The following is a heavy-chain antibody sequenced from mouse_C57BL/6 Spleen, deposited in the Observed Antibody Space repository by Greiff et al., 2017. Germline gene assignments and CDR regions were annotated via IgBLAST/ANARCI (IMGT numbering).Heavy chain of an antibody. V-gene: IGHV14-3*01. CDR3: ARPPDYYGSSDYYAMDY. J-gene: IGHJ4*01. CDR2: IAPANGNT. D-gene: IGHD1-1*01. Sequence: EVQLQQSVAELVRPGASVKLSCTASGFNIKNTYMHWVKQRPEQGLEWIGRIAPANGNTKYAPKFQGKATITADTSSNTAYLQLSSLTSEDTAIYYCARPPDYYGSSDYYAMDYWGQGTSGTVSS. CDR1: GFNIKNTY.